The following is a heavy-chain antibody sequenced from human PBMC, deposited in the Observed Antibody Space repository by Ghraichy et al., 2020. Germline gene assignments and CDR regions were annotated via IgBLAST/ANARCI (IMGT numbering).Heavy chain of an antibody. CDR3: ARGGSWYRYFDY. D-gene: IGHD6-13*01. CDR2: IYYTGST. Sequence: SETLSLTCTVSGGPISTYYWSCIRQPPGKGLEWIGYIYYTGSTNYNPSLKSRVTISVDTSKNQFSLKLSSVTAADTAVYFCARGGSWYRYFDYWGQGTLVSVSS. V-gene: IGHV4-59*08. J-gene: IGHJ4*02. CDR1: GGPISTYY.